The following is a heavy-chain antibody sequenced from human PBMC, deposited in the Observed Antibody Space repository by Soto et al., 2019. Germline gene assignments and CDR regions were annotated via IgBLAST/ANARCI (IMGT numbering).Heavy chain of an antibody. Sequence: ESGGGVVQPGTSWRPSWVGSGFTLRRYVIHGVGKVPGKGLEWVALTSYDGSNKYYDDSVKGRFTISRDNSRNTVDLQMDSLRLEDTALYYCARWGTTGGLDVWGQGTLVSVSS. CDR1: GFTLRRYV. J-gene: IGHJ4*02. D-gene: IGHD3-16*01. CDR2: TSYDGSNK. CDR3: ARWGTTGGLDV. V-gene: IGHV3-30*12.